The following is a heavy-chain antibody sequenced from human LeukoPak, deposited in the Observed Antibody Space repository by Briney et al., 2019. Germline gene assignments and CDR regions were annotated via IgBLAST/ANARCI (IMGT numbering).Heavy chain of an antibody. Sequence: SETLSLTCTVSGGSISSSSYYWSWIRQPPGKGLEWTGSIYYSGSTNYNPSLKSRVTISVDTSKNQFSLKLSSVTAADTAVYYCARYSYGDPRDAFDIWGQGTMVTVSS. CDR3: ARYSYGDPRDAFDI. D-gene: IGHD4-17*01. CDR1: GGSISSSSYY. V-gene: IGHV4-39*07. J-gene: IGHJ3*02. CDR2: IYYSGST.